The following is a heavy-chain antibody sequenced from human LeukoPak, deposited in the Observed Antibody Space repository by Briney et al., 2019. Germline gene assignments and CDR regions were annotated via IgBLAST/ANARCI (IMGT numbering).Heavy chain of an antibody. J-gene: IGHJ6*02. CDR2: ISYDGNIQ. CDR3: AKLLHDFGDTPHYYGMDV. CDR1: GVMFPSYW. V-gene: IGHV3-30*18. Sequence: GGSLRLSCAASGVMFPSYWMTWVRQAPGKGLEWVTLISYDGNIQYYADSVKGRFTISRDNSKNTVSLQMNSLRPEDTAVYYCAKLLHDFGDTPHYYGMDVWGQGTTVTVSS. D-gene: IGHD4-17*01.